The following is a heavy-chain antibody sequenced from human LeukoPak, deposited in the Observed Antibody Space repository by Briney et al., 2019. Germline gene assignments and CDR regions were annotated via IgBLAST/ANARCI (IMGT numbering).Heavy chain of an antibody. Sequence: GGSLRLSCATSGFTFSSYWMSWVRQAPGKGLEWVANIKRDGSETYYVDSVKGRFTISRDNAKNSLYLQMNSLRVEDTAVYYCGRDPRDSAYSPLDYWGQGTLVTVSS. J-gene: IGHJ4*02. D-gene: IGHD3-22*01. CDR2: IKRDGSET. CDR1: GFTFSSYW. V-gene: IGHV3-7*01. CDR3: GRDPRDSAYSPLDY.